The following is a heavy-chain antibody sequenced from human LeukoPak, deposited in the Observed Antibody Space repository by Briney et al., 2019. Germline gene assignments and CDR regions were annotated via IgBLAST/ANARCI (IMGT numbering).Heavy chain of an antibody. CDR1: GFTFSENW. Sequence: GGSLRLSSVAPGFTFSENWMHWVRQAPGKGLAWVSQINRDGGLTNYADSVKGRFTISRDNARNTVYLQMSSLRVDDTAIYFCAREEHRLAEAGTSAFDLGGQGTLVTVSP. CDR3: AREEHRLAEAGTSAFDL. J-gene: IGHJ3*01. D-gene: IGHD6-13*01. CDR2: INRDGGLT. V-gene: IGHV3-74*01.